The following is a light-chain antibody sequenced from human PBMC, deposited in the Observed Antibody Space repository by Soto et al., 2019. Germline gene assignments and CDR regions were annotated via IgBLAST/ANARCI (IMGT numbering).Light chain of an antibody. V-gene: IGKV3-15*01. CDR1: QSVSSN. CDR3: QQYNNWLVT. CDR2: GAS. Sequence: ESVLTQSPATLSLSPGERATLSCRASQSVSSNLAWYQQKPGQAPRLLIYGASTRATGIPDRFSGSGSGTEFTLTITSLQSEDFAVYYCQQYNNWLVTFGQGAKVDNK. J-gene: IGKJ1*01.